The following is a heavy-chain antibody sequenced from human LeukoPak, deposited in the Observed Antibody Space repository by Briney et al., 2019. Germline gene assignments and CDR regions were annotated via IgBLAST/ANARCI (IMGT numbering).Heavy chain of an antibody. D-gene: IGHD6-13*01. CDR2: MNPNSGNT. V-gene: IGHV1-8*01. Sequence: ASVKVSCKASGYTFTSYDISWVRQATGQGLEWMGWMNPNSGNTGYAQKFQGRVTMTRNTSISTAYMELSSLRSEDTAVYYCAREHSSSWLHSWFDPWGQGTLVTVSS. J-gene: IGHJ5*02. CDR1: GYTFTSYD. CDR3: AREHSSSWLHSWFDP.